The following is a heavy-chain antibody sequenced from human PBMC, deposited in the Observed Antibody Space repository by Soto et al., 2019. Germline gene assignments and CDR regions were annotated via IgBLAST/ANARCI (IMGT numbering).Heavy chain of an antibody. D-gene: IGHD1-26*01. CDR3: AKARPSGSTEGAYFDY. J-gene: IGHJ4*02. CDR2: ISGSGGST. CDR1: GFTFSSYA. V-gene: IGHV3-23*01. Sequence: GGSLRLSCAASGFTFSSYAMSWVRQAPGKGLEWVSAISGSGGSTYYADSVKGRFTISRDNSKNTLYLQMNSLRAEDTAVYYCAKARPSGSTEGAYFDYWGQGILVTVAS.